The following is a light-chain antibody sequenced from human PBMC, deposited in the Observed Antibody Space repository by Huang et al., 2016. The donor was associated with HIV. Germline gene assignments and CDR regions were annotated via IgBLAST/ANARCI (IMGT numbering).Light chain of an antibody. Sequence: EIVMTQSPATLSVSPGEGATLSCRASQTVSSNLAWYQQKPGQAPRLLIYGASTRATGIPARVSGSGSVTEFTLTISSLQSEDFALYYCQQYNNWPPWTFGQGTKVEI. V-gene: IGKV3-15*01. CDR1: QTVSSN. J-gene: IGKJ1*01. CDR2: GAS. CDR3: QQYNNWPPWT.